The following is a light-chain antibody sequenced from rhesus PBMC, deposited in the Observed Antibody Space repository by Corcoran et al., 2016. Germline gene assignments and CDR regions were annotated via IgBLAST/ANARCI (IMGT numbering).Light chain of an antibody. CDR3: HQYGDLPFT. J-gene: IGKJ3*01. CDR1: QGTSSW. Sequence: DIQMTQSPSSLSAPVGDKVTITCHASQGTSSWLAWYQQKPGKAPKPLFYYASSLQSGGPSRFSGSGSGTDYTLPLNSLQPEDFATYYCHQYGDLPFTFCPGAKLDIK. CDR2: YAS. V-gene: IGKV1-19*01.